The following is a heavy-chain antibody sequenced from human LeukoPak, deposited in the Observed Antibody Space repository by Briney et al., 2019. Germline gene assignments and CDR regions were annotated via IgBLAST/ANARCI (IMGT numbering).Heavy chain of an antibody. J-gene: IGHJ4*02. V-gene: IGHV3-30*18. CDR1: GFTFSSYG. D-gene: IGHD3-22*01. CDR3: AKDLRDYYDSSGYYADY. Sequence: PGGSLRLSCAASGFTFSSYGMRWVRQAPGKGLEWVAVISYDGSNKYYADSVKGRFTISRDNSKNTLYLQMNSLRAGDTAVYYCAKDLRDYYDSSGYYADYWGQGTLVTVSS. CDR2: ISYDGSNK.